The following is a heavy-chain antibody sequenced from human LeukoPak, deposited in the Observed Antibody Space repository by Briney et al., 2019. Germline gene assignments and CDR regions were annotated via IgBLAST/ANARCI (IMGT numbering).Heavy chain of an antibody. Sequence: GRSLRLSCAASGFTFSSYGMHWVRQAPGKGLEWVAVIRYDGSNKYYADSVKGRFTISRDNSKNTLYLQMNSLRAEDTAVYYCAKAAAVVIRSMYYFDYWGQGTLVTVSS. D-gene: IGHD5-18*01. CDR2: IRYDGSNK. CDR3: AKAAAVVIRSMYYFDY. CDR1: GFTFSSYG. J-gene: IGHJ4*02. V-gene: IGHV3-33*06.